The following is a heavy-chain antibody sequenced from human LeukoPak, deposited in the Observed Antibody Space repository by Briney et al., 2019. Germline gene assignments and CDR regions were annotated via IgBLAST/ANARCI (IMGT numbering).Heavy chain of an antibody. V-gene: IGHV1-2*02. CDR2: INPNSGGT. Sequence: ASXKVSCKASGYTFTGYYMHWVRQAPGQGLEWMGWINPNSGGTNYAQKFQGRVTMTRDTSISTAYMELSRLRSDDTAVYYCARDVWGPTVTTANRWGQGTLVTVSS. J-gene: IGHJ4*02. D-gene: IGHD4-11*01. CDR1: GYTFTGYY. CDR3: ARDVWGPTVTTANR.